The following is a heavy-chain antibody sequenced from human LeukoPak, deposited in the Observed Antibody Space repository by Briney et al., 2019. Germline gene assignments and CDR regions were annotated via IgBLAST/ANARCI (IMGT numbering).Heavy chain of an antibody. CDR3: ARDSGAWHHFDY. CDR1: GYTFASYG. V-gene: IGHV1-18*01. Sequence: ASVKVSCKATGYTFASYGIIWVRQAPGQGLEWMGWINTYNGKTDYAQRLLGRVTMTTETSTNTAYMELRSLRSDDTAVYYCARDSGAWHHFDYWGQGTLVTVSS. J-gene: IGHJ4*02. CDR2: INTYNGKT. D-gene: IGHD4-17*01.